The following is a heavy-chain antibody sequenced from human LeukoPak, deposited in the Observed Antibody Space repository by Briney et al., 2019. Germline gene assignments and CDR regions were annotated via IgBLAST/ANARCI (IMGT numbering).Heavy chain of an antibody. CDR1: GGSISTYY. CDR2: ISASGGT. Sequence: SETLSLTCAVSGGSISTYYWNWIRQSPGKGLEWIADISASGGTNYNPSPESRVTVSIDSSKNQFSLKLSSVTAADTAVFYCARSPHNSAVYEKWFDPWGQGTLVTVSS. V-gene: IGHV4-4*08. CDR3: ARSPHNSAVYEKWFDP. D-gene: IGHD2/OR15-2a*01. J-gene: IGHJ5*02.